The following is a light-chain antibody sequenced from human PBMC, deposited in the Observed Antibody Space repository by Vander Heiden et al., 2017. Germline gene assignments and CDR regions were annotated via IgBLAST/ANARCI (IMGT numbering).Light chain of an antibody. CDR3: QQSDDTPYT. CDR2: VAS. J-gene: IGKJ2*01. CDR1: QSISSY. Sequence: QMTQSPSSLSASVGDRDTITCRASQSISSYLNWYQQKPGRVPELLIYVASSLQSGVPSTFSGSGSGTDFTLTISRLQPEDFATYYCQQSDDTPYTFGQGTKMEIK. V-gene: IGKV1-39*01.